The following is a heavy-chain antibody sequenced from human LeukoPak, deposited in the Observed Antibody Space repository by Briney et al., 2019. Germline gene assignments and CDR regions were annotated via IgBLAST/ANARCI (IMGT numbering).Heavy chain of an antibody. D-gene: IGHD2-21*01. Sequence: SETLSLTCTVSGYSISSGYYWGWIRQPPGKGLEWIGSIYHSGSTYYNPSLKSRVTISVDTSKNQFSLNLIYVTAADTAVYYCARSSGDGSISFDSWGQGTLVTVSS. CDR3: ARSSGDGSISFDS. CDR2: IYHSGST. J-gene: IGHJ4*02. V-gene: IGHV4-38-2*02. CDR1: GYSISSGYY.